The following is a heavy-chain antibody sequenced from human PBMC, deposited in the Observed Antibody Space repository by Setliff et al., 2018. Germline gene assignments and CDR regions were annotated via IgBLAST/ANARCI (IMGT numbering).Heavy chain of an antibody. V-gene: IGHV4-34*01. CDR3: ARHVGSRSRGYNYYYYYMDV. CDR2: INHTGST. CDR1: GGSFSGYY. J-gene: IGHJ6*03. D-gene: IGHD3-10*01. Sequence: PSETLSLTCAVYGGSFSGYYWSWIRQPPGKGLEWIGEINHTGSTNYSPSLKSRVTMSVDTSRNQLSLKLTSVTAADTAVYYCARHVGSRSRGYNYYYYYMDVWGKGTTVTVSS.